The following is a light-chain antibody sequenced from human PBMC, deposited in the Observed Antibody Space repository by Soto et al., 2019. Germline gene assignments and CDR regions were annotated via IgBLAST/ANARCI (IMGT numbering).Light chain of an antibody. J-gene: IGKJ3*01. CDR3: QQRSNWPAT. CDR1: QSVSSY. V-gene: IGKV3-11*01. CDR2: DAS. Sequence: EIVLTQSPATLSLSPGERATLSCRASQSVSSYLAWYQQKPGQAPRLLIYDASNRATGIPARFSGSGSGPDFTLPISSLEPEDFAVYYCQQRSNWPATFGPGTKVDIK.